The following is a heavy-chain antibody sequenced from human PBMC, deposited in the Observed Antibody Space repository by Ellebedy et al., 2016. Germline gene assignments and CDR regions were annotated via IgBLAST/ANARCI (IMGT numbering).Heavy chain of an antibody. J-gene: IGHJ4*02. D-gene: IGHD1-1*01. CDR1: GYSFTSYW. CDR2: IDPSDSYT. Sequence: GESLKISXKGSGYSFTSYWISWVRQMPGKGLEWMGRIDPSDSYTNYSPSFQGHVTISADKSISTAYLQWSSLKASDTAMYYCASGDWNDDSVDYWGQGTLVTVSS. CDR3: ASGDWNDDSVDY. V-gene: IGHV5-10-1*01.